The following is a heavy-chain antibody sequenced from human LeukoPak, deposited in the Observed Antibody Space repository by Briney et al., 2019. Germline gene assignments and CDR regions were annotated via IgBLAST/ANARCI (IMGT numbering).Heavy chain of an antibody. D-gene: IGHD3-10*01. V-gene: IGHV3-30*02. Sequence: GGSLRLSCAASGFTFSSYGMHWVRQAPGKGLEGVAFIRYDGSNKYYADSVKGRFTISRDNSKNTLYLQMNSLRAEDTAVYYCARVIAARERAWFGELRLYYYSYIDVWGKGTTVTISS. CDR1: GFTFSSYG. CDR3: ARVIAARERAWFGELRLYYYSYIDV. CDR2: IRYDGSNK. J-gene: IGHJ6*03.